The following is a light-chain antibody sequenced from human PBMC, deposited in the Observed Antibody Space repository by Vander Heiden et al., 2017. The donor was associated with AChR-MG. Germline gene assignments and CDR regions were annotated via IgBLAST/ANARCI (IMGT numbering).Light chain of an antibody. V-gene: IGLV3-9*01. CDR3: QVWDSSSWV. Sequence: SYALTQPLSVSVALGQTARITCGGNNIGSKNVHGYQQKPGQAPVLVIYRDSNRPSGIPERFSGSNSGNTATLTISRAQAGDEADYYCQVWDSSSWVFGGGTKLTVL. CDR1: NIGSKN. CDR2: RDS. J-gene: IGLJ3*02.